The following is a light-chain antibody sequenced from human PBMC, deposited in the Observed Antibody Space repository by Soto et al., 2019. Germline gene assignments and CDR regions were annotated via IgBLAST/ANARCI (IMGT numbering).Light chain of an antibody. J-gene: IGKJ1*01. CDR3: QQYNGYSTWT. CDR2: KAS. CDR1: QTISSW. V-gene: IGKV1-5*03. Sequence: DLQMTQSPSTLSGSVGCRIHTTFRASQTISSWLAWYQQKPGKAPKLLLYKASTLKSGVPSRFSGSGSGTEFTLTISRLQPDDLATYYCQQYNGYSTWTFGQWHKVDIK.